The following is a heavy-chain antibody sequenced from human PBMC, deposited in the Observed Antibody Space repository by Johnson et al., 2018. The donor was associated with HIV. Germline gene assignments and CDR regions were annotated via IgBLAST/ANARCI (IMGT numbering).Heavy chain of an antibody. V-gene: IGHV3-66*03. CDR1: GFSVIRYY. CDR3: ARERGRIAADAFDI. Sequence: VQLVESGRGFIQPGGSLRLSCAASGFSVIRYYMFWVRQAPGMGLEWVSLLYSDVRAEYAGSVKGRFTISRDNSKNTLYLQMNSLRAEDTAVYYCARERGRIAADAFDIWGQGTMVTVSS. CDR2: LYSDVRA. J-gene: IGHJ3*02. D-gene: IGHD6-13*01.